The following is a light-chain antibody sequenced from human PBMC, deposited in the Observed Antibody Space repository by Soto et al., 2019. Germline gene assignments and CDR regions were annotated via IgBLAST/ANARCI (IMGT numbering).Light chain of an antibody. V-gene: IGLV4-69*01. CDR1: SGHSSYA. CDR3: QTWGTGIQV. J-gene: IGLJ2*01. Sequence: QTVVTQSPSASASLGASVKLTCTLSSGHSSYAIAWHQQQPEKGPRYLMKLNSDGSHSKGDGIPDRFSGSSSGAERYLTIFSLQSEDEADYYCQTWGTGIQVFGGGTKLTVL. CDR2: LNSDGSH.